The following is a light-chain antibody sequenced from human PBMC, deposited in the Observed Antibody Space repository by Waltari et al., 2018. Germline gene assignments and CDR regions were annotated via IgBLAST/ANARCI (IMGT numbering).Light chain of an antibody. CDR3: QSYDSSLSDWV. J-gene: IGLJ2*01. Sequence: QSVLTHPPSVSGAPGQRVTISCTGSSSNIGAGYDVHWYQQLPGTVPNLLIYANSNRPSGVPDRFSGSKSGTSASLAITGLQAEDEADYYCQSYDSSLSDWVFGGGTKLTVL. CDR1: SSNIGAGYD. CDR2: ANS. V-gene: IGLV1-40*01.